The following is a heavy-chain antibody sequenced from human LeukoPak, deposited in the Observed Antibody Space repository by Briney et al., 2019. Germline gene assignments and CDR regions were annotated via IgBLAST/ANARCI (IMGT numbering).Heavy chain of an antibody. CDR2: IIPILGIA. CDR1: GYTFTSYG. Sequence: ASVKVSCKASGYTFTSYGISWARQAPGQGLEWMGRIIPILGIANYAQKFQGRVTITADKSTSTAYMELSSLRSEDTAVYYCARDYVGDGYNWSDYWGQGTLVTVSS. V-gene: IGHV1-69*04. D-gene: IGHD5-24*01. CDR3: ARDYVGDGYNWSDY. J-gene: IGHJ4*02.